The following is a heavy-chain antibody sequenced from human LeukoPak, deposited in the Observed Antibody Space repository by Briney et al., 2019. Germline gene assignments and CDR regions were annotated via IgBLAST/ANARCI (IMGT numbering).Heavy chain of an antibody. J-gene: IGHJ5*02. V-gene: IGHV3-74*01. CDR3: ARGGHWFDP. CDR2: INTDGSGT. CDR1: GFTFSSYW. Sequence: GGSLRLSCAASGFTFSSYWMHGVRQAPGKGLVWVSRINTDGSGTSYADSVKGRFTFSRDNAKNTLYLQMNSLRAEDTAVYYCARGGHWFDPWGQGTLVTVSS.